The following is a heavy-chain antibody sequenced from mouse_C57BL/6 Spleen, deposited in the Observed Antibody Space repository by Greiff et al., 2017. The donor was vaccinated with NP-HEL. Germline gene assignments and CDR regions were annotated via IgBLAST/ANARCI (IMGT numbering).Heavy chain of an antibody. V-gene: IGHV14-4*01. J-gene: IGHJ2*01. CDR2: IDPENGDT. CDR3: TTCYTVYFDY. D-gene: IGHD2-12*01. CDR1: GFNIKDDY. Sequence: VQLQQSGAELVRPGASVKLSCTASGFNIKDDYMHWVKQRPEQGLEWIGWIDPENGDTEYASKFQGKATITADTSSNTAYLQLSSLTSEDTAVYYCTTCYTVYFDYWGQGTTLTVSS.